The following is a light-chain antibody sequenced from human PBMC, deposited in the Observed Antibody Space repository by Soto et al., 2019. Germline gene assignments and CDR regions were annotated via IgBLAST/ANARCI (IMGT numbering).Light chain of an antibody. J-gene: IGLJ2*01. CDR2: VERTGRY. Sequence: QSVLTQSSSASASLGSSVTLTCTLSSGHNTYTIAWHQQQPGKAPRFLMKVERTGRYNKGSGVPDRFSGSSSGADRYLTISCLQAEDEADYYCETWDSSTHVVFGGGTKLTVL. CDR3: ETWDSSTHVV. V-gene: IGLV4-60*03. CDR1: SGHNTYT.